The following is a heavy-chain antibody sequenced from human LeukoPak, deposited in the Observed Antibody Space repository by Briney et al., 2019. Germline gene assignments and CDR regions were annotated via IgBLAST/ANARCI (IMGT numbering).Heavy chain of an antibody. V-gene: IGHV3-30*03. Sequence: PGRSLRLSCAASGFTFSSYDMHWVRQAPGKGLEWVAVISHDGNDRYYADSVKGRFTVSRDHSKSTLYLQMNSLRAEDTAVYYCARWIGGFDYWGQGALVTVSS. CDR3: ARWIGGFDY. CDR1: GFTFSSYD. CDR2: ISHDGNDR. D-gene: IGHD3-10*01. J-gene: IGHJ4*02.